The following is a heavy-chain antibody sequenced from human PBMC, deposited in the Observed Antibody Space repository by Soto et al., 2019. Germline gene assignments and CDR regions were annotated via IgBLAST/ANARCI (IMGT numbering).Heavy chain of an antibody. CDR2: IKQDGSEK. D-gene: IGHD3-16*01. CDR3: ARETIMDHYYYYGMDV. Sequence: PGGSLRLSCAASGFTFSSYWMSWVRQAPGKGLEWVANIKQDGSEKYYVDSVKGRFTISRDNAKNSLYLQMNSLRAEDTAVYYCARETIMDHYYYYGMDVWGQGTTVTVFS. CDR1: GFTFSSYW. J-gene: IGHJ6*02. V-gene: IGHV3-7*01.